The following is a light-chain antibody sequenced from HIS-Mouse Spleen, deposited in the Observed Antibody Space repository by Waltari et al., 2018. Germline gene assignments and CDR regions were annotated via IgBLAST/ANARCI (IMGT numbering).Light chain of an antibody. V-gene: IGLV2-14*03. CDR2: DVS. CDR1: SSHVGGYNY. Sequence: QSALTQPASVSGSPGQSITISCTGTSSHVGGYNYVSWYQQHPDKAPKLMIYDVSNRPSGVSNRFSGSKSGNTASLTISGLQAEDEADYYCSSYTSSSFNVVFGGGTKLTVL. CDR3: SSYTSSSFNVV. J-gene: IGLJ2*01.